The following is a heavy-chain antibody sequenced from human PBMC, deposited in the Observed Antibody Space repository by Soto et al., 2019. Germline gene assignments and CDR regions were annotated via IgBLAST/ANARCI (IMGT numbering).Heavy chain of an antibody. D-gene: IGHD6-13*01. V-gene: IGHV1-18*01. CDR3: ARDMGQQLEYYYYYGMDV. CDR1: GYTFTSYA. CDR2: ISAYNGNT. J-gene: IGHJ6*02. Sequence: ASVKVSCKASGYTFTSYAISWVCQAPGQGLEWMGWISAYNGNTNYAQKFQGRVTMTRDTSTSTAYMELSRLRSDDTAVYYCARDMGQQLEYYYYYGMDVWGQGTTVTVSS.